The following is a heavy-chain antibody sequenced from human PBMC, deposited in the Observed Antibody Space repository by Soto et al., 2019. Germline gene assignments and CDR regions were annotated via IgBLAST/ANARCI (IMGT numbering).Heavy chain of an antibody. Sequence: QVQLVQSGAEVKKPGSSVKVSCTASGGTFNFYSISWVRQAPGQGLEWVGRVIPMVGMSEYAQKFQGRVTITADKSTSTAYMSLGSLGSEDTAVYYCATNYGSGSAHFDYWGQGALVTVSS. V-gene: IGHV1-69*02. CDR1: GGTFNFYS. D-gene: IGHD3-10*01. CDR2: VIPMVGMS. CDR3: ATNYGSGSAHFDY. J-gene: IGHJ4*02.